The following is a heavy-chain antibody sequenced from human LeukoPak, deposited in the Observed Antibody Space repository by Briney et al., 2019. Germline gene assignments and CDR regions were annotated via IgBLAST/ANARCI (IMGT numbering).Heavy chain of an antibody. CDR2: IHYSGST. J-gene: IGHJ6*03. CDR3: ARSSFVYSSSSSSYYYYMDV. V-gene: IGHV4-30-4*08. D-gene: IGHD6-6*01. CDR1: GGSISSGDYY. Sequence: SETLSLTCTVSGGSISSGDYYWSWIRQPPGKGLEWIGYIHYSGSTYYNPSLKSRVTISVDTSKNQFSLKLSSVTAADTAVYYCARSSFVYSSSSSSYYYYMDVWGKGTTVTVSS.